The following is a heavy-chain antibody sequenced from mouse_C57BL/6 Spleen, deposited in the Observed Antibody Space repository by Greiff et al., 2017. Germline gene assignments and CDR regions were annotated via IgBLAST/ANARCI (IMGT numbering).Heavy chain of an antibody. CDR3: ARSRKDYDVSAWFAY. V-gene: IGHV14-2*01. CDR1: GFNIKDYY. Sequence: VQLKQSGAELVKPGASVKLSCTASGFNIKDYYMHWVKQRTEQGLEWIGRIDPEDGDTKYAPKFQGKATITADTSSNTAYLQLSSLTSEDTAVYYCARSRKDYDVSAWFAYWGQGTLVTVSA. D-gene: IGHD2-4*01. J-gene: IGHJ3*01. CDR2: IDPEDGDT.